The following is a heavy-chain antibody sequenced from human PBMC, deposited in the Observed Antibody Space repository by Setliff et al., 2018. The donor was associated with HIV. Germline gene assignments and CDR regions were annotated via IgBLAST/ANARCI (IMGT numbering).Heavy chain of an antibody. V-gene: IGHV4-4*07. D-gene: IGHD2-15*01. Sequence: PSETLSLTCTVSGDSIGYYYWSWIRQPAGRGLEWMGRIHTSGSTNYNPSLTSRGTLSVDTSKNQFFLKLTSLSAADTAVYYCARDRIEVVVDGPHDVFDVWGRGTTVTVSS. CDR3: ARDRIEVVVDGPHDVFDV. CDR1: GDSIGYYY. J-gene: IGHJ3*01. CDR2: IHTSGST.